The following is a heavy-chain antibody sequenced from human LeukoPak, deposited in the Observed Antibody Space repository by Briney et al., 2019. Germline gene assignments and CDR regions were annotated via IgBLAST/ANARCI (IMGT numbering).Heavy chain of an antibody. J-gene: IGHJ4*02. D-gene: IGHD2-2*01. CDR1: GYTFTSYG. Sequence: ASVKVSCKASGYTFTSYGISWVRQAPGQRLEWMGWINAGNGNTKYSQKFQGRVTITRDTSASTAYMELSSLRSEDTAVYYCARSPSWAGHFDYWGQGTLVTVSP. V-gene: IGHV1-3*01. CDR2: INAGNGNT. CDR3: ARSPSWAGHFDY.